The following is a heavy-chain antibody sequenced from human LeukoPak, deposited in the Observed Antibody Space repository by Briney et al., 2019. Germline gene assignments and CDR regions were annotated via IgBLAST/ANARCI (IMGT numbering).Heavy chain of an antibody. J-gene: IGHJ1*01. Sequence: ASVKVSCKASGYTFTSYYMHWVRQAPGQGLEWMGIINPSGGSTSYAQKFQGRVTMTRDTSTSTVYMELSSLRSEDTAVYYCAREELPRGYSYGNEYFQHWGQGTLVTVSS. D-gene: IGHD5-18*01. CDR1: GYTFTSYY. V-gene: IGHV1-46*01. CDR3: AREELPRGYSYGNEYFQH. CDR2: INPSGGST.